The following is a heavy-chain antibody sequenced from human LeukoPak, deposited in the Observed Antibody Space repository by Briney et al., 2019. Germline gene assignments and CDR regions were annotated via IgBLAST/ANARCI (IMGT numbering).Heavy chain of an antibody. J-gene: IGHJ4*02. V-gene: IGHV3-23*01. Sequence: GGSLRLSCAASGFTLSSYAMSWVRQAPGKGLEWVSTISDSGGSTYYADSAKGRFTISRDNSKNTLYLQMNSLGAEDTAVYYCAKEGYSGYDLYSFDYWGQGTLVTVSS. CDR2: ISDSGGST. D-gene: IGHD5-12*01. CDR1: GFTLSSYA. CDR3: AKEGYSGYDLYSFDY.